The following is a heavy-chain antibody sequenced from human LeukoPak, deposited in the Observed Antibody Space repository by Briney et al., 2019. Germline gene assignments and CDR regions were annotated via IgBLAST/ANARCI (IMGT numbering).Heavy chain of an antibody. Sequence: GGSLRLSCAASGFTFSSYAMHWVRQAPGKGLEWVAVISYDGSNKYYADSVKGRFTISRDNSKNTLYLQMNSLRAEDTAVYYCARDSLEVFWDYYYYYYMDVWGKGTTVTVSS. D-gene: IGHD3-3*01. CDR3: ARDSLEVFWDYYYYYYMDV. CDR2: ISYDGSNK. J-gene: IGHJ6*03. CDR1: GFTFSSYA. V-gene: IGHV3-30*04.